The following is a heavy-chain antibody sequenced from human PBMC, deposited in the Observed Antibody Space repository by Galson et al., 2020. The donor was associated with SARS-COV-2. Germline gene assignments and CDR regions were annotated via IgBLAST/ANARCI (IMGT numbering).Heavy chain of an antibody. D-gene: IGHD1-7*01. Sequence: GGSLRLSCAASGFTFSGYGMNWVRQAPGQGLEWISYISGSSNPIFYADSVKGRFTVSRDNGKNSLYLQMNSLRDEETAVYYCARSVWDNWNYRVEYWGQGTLVTVSS. CDR1: GFTFSGYG. CDR3: ARSVWDNWNYRVEY. V-gene: IGHV3-48*02. J-gene: IGHJ4*02. CDR2: ISGSSNPI.